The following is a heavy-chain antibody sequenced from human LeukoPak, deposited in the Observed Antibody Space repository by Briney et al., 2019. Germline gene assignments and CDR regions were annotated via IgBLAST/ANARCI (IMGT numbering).Heavy chain of an antibody. D-gene: IGHD1-26*01. J-gene: IGHJ6*03. CDR3: AKDGDTMSGTYYYDMDV. V-gene: IGHV3-30*02. CDR1: GFTFSSYG. Sequence: GGSLRLSCAASGFTFSSYGMHWVRQAPGKGLEWAAFIRYDGSQKYSADSVKGRFTISRDNSKNTLYLQMNSLRGEDTAVYYCAKDGDTMSGTYYYDMDVWGKGTTVTIS. CDR2: IRYDGSQK.